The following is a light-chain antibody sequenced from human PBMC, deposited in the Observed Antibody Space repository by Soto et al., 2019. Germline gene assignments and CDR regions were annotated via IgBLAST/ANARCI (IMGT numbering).Light chain of an antibody. CDR1: QSIGSW. CDR2: KAS. CDR3: QQYNSLLYT. J-gene: IGKJ2*01. Sequence: DIQMTQSPSTLSASVGDRVTITCRASQSIGSWLAWDQQKPGKAPNLLIYKASSLQSGVPSRFSGSGSGTEFTLTISSLQPDDFATYYCQQYNSLLYTFGQGTKLEIK. V-gene: IGKV1-5*03.